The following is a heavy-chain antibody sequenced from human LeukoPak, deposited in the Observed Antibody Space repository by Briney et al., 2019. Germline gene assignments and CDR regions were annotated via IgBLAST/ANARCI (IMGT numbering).Heavy chain of an antibody. D-gene: IGHD6-19*01. CDR2: LSFSGLTT. J-gene: IGHJ4*02. CDR3: ARPTSGWYAGGFDY. Sequence: GSLRLYCATSGFTFINYAMNWVRQAPGKGLQWLSALSFSGLTTYYADSVRGRFTISRDNSKSTLYLQMNSLRAEDTALYYCARPTSGWYAGGFDYWGQGILVTVSS. V-gene: IGHV3-23*01. CDR1: GFTFINYA.